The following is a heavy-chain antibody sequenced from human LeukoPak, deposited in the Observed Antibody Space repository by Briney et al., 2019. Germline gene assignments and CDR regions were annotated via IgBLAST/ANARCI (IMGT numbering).Heavy chain of an antibody. CDR3: ARAPLISWYRGVDF. CDR2: INSDGRDT. J-gene: IGHJ4*02. Sequence: GGSLRLSCAASGFTFSDYWMHWVRQAPGKGLEWVSHINSDGRDTNYADSVKGRFTISRDNSKRTLYLEMNGLRVEDTSVYYCARAPLISWYRGVDFWGQGSLVTVSS. CDR1: GFTFSDYW. D-gene: IGHD6-13*01. V-gene: IGHV3-74*01.